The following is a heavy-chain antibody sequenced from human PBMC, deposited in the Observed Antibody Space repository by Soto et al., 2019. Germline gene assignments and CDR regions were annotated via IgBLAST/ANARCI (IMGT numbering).Heavy chain of an antibody. D-gene: IGHD3-10*01. CDR1: GGSVNIGAYC. CDR3: AGMARGAANWFDS. V-gene: IGHV4-30-2*06. CDR2: IYHSGRT. J-gene: IGHJ5*01. Sequence: SETLSLTCGVSGGSVNIGAYCWNCIRQSPAKGLEWIGYIYHSGRTYYNPSLKSRVSMSLDKSKNQFSLNLTSVTAADTAVYFCAGMARGAANWFDSWGHGTRVTVSS.